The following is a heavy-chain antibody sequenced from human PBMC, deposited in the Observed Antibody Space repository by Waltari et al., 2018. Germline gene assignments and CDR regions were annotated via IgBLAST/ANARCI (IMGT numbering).Heavy chain of an antibody. V-gene: IGHV3-30*02. CDR1: GFTFNNFA. CDR3: ARDYTLDH. D-gene: IGHD2-2*02. CDR2: IPFDAINK. J-gene: IGHJ4*02. Sequence: QVQLVESGGGVVQAGGSLTPSCAASGFTFNNFAMHWVRQAPGKGLEWVAYIPFDAINKFYADSVKGRFTISRDNSKNTLYLHMNSLRVEDTAVYYCARDYTLDHWGQGTLVTVSS.